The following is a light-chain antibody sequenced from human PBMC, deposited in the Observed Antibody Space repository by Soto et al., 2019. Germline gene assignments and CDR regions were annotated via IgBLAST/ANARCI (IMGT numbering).Light chain of an antibody. V-gene: IGKV1-5*01. J-gene: IGKJ4*01. CDR3: QQYTTYST. CDR1: QSISSW. Sequence: DIQMTQSPSTLSASVGDRVTITCRASQSISSWLAWYQRKPGKAPQLLIYDVSNLESGVPSRFSGSGSGTEFTLTISSLQPDDFATYYCQQYTTYSTFGGGTKVDIK. CDR2: DVS.